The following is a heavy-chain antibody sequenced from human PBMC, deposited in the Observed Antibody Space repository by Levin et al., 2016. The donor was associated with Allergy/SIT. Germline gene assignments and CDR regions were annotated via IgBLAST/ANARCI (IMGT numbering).Heavy chain of an antibody. D-gene: IGHD2-2*01. V-gene: IGHV1-69*13. CDR3: ASSGYRYCSSTSCPPYYFDY. CDR1: GGTFKTFS. J-gene: IGHJ4*02. CDR2: IIPIFRTA. Sequence: SVKVSCKASGGTFKTFSISWVRQAPGHGLEWMGGIIPIFRTADYAQKFQGRVTITADESTSTAYMELSSLRSEDTAVYYCASSGYRYCSSTSCPPYYFDYWGQGTLVTVSS.